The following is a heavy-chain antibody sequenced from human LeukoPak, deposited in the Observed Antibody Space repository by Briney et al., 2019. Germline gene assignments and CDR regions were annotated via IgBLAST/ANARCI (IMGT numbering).Heavy chain of an antibody. CDR2: ISSSSSYI. CDR3: ARVQGYYYYIDV. J-gene: IGHJ6*03. CDR1: GFTFSSYD. Sequence: GGSLRLSCAAYGFTFSSYDMNWVRQAPGKGLEWVSSISSSSSYIYYTDSLKGRFTISRDNAKNSLFLQMNSLRAEDTAVYYCARVQGYYYYIDVWGKGTTATVSS. V-gene: IGHV3-21*01. D-gene: IGHD3-10*01.